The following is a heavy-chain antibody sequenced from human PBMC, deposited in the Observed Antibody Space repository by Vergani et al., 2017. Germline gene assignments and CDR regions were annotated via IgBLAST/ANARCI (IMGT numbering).Heavy chain of an antibody. CDR3: ARTRVLWEDI. CDR1: GGSISSGGYY. CDR2: IYYSGST. J-gene: IGHJ3*02. D-gene: IGHD3-10*01. V-gene: IGHV4-31*03. Sequence: QVQLQESGPGLVKPSQTLSLTCTVPGGSISSGGYYWSWIRQHPGKGLEWIGYIYYSGSTHYNPSLKSRVTISVDTSNNQFSLKLSSVTAADTAVYYCARTRVLWEDIWGQGTMVTVSS.